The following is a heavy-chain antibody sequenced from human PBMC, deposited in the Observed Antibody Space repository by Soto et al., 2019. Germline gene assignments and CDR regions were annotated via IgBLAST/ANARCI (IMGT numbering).Heavy chain of an antibody. CDR1: GYTFTSYG. V-gene: IGHV1-18*01. J-gene: IGHJ4*02. CDR2: ISAYNGNT. D-gene: IGHD3-22*01. CDR3: ARDSRKSLYYYDSSGSPLYDY. Sequence: ASVKVSCKASGYTFTSYGISWVRQAPGQGLEWMGWISAYNGNTNYAQKLQGRVTMTTDTSTSTAYMELRSLRSDDTAVYYCARDSRKSLYYYDSSGSPLYDYWGQGTLDTVSS.